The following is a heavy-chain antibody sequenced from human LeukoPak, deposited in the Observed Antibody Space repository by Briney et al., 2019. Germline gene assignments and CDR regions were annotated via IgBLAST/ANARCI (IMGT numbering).Heavy chain of an antibody. V-gene: IGHV3-23*01. Sequence: GGSLRLSCAASGFTFNNFAMGWLRQAPGRGLVWVATISGSGDNTYYADSVKGRFTISRDNSRNTLFLQMNSLRTDDTAVFYCAKEPYSSGWYFFDFWGQGTLVTVSS. CDR2: ISGSGDNT. CDR3: AKEPYSSGWYFFDF. D-gene: IGHD6-19*01. J-gene: IGHJ4*02. CDR1: GFTFNNFA.